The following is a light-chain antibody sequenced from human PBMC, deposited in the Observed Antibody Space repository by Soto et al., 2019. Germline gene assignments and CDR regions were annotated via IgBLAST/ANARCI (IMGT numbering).Light chain of an antibody. V-gene: IGKV3-15*01. Sequence: EIVMTQSPTTLSVSPGERATLSCRASQSVSRNLAWYQQKPDQTPRLLIYGASTRATGIPARFSGSGSGTEFTLTISNLQSEDFVVYYCQQYNNWPPSITFGQGTRLEIK. CDR3: QQYNNWPPSIT. CDR1: QSVSRN. CDR2: GAS. J-gene: IGKJ5*01.